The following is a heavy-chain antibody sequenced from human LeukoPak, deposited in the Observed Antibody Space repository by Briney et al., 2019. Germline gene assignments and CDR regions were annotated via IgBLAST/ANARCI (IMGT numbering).Heavy chain of an antibody. V-gene: IGHV3-23*01. Sequence: GGSLRLSCAASGFTFGIYDMNWVRQAPGKGLEWVSEISGSGGTTYYADSVKGRFTISRDNAKNSLYLQMNSLRAEDTAVYYCAVRFDYWGQESWSPSPQ. CDR1: GFTFGIYD. J-gene: IGHJ4*01. D-gene: IGHD3-16*02. CDR2: ISGSGGTT. CDR3: AVRFDY.